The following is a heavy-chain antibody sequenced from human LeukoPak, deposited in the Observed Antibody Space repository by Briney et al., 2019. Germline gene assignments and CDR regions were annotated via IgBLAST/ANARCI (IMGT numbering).Heavy chain of an antibody. Sequence: PGGSLRLSCAGSGFTFGGHGMHWFRQTPGKGLEWVAVIAYDGSRALYADSVKGRFTISRDNSKNTMSVQMDDLRAEDTAVYYCTRYNNDHFDYWGQGTLVTVSS. CDR2: IAYDGSRA. CDR1: GFTFGGHG. J-gene: IGHJ4*02. V-gene: IGHV3-33*01. CDR3: TRYNNDHFDY. D-gene: IGHD1-14*01.